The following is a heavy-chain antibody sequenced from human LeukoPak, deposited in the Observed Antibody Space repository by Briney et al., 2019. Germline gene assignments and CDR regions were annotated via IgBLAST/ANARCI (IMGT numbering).Heavy chain of an antibody. CDR2: INHIGST. Sequence: SETLSLTCAVYGGSFSGYYWSWIRQPPGKGLEWIGEINHIGSTNYNPSLKSRVTISVDTSKNQFSLKLSSVTAADTAVYYCARGEDPRNYYDSSGYPPSQYYFDYWGQGTLVTVSS. V-gene: IGHV4-34*01. CDR1: GGSFSGYY. CDR3: ARGEDPRNYYDSSGYPPSQYYFDY. J-gene: IGHJ4*02. D-gene: IGHD3-22*01.